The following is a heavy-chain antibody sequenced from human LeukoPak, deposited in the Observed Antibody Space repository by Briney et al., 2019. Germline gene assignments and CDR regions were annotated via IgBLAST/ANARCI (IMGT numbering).Heavy chain of an antibody. D-gene: IGHD1-26*01. CDR1: GFIFDDYD. CDR3: AKDGSYGAFDI. Sequence: GGSLRLSCAASGFIFDDYDMNWVRQAPGKGLEWVSHINWNGNTIGYGDSVKGRFTISRDNAKNSLYPQMNSLRAEDMALYYCAKDGSYGAFDIWGQGTMVTVSS. J-gene: IGHJ3*02. CDR2: INWNGNTI. V-gene: IGHV3-20*04.